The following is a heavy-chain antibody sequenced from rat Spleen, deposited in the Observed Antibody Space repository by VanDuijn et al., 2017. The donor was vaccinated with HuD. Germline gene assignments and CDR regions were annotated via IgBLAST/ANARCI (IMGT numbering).Heavy chain of an antibody. Sequence: EVQLQESGPGLVKPSQSLSLTCSVTGYSISSNYWGWTRKFPGNKMEWMGYISYNDNTRYNPSLKSRISITKDTSKNQLFLQLKSVTTEDTATYYCTRGGVMTDYYVMEDWGQGASVTVSS. CDR1: GYSISSNY. CDR3: TRGGVMTDYYVMED. J-gene: IGHJ4*01. D-gene: IGHD4-4*01. CDR2: ISYNDNT. V-gene: IGHV3-1*01.